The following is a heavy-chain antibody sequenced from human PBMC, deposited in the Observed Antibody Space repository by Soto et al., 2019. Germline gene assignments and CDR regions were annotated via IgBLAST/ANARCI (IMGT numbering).Heavy chain of an antibody. Sequence: SETLSLTCTVPGGSISSYYWSWIRQPPGKGLEWIGYIYYSGSTNYNPSLKSRVTISVDTSKNQFSLKLSSVTAADTAVYYCARAEGYYYDSSGQFDYWGQGTLVTVSS. D-gene: IGHD3-22*01. CDR1: GGSISSYY. CDR3: ARAEGYYYDSSGQFDY. CDR2: IYYSGST. J-gene: IGHJ4*02. V-gene: IGHV4-59*01.